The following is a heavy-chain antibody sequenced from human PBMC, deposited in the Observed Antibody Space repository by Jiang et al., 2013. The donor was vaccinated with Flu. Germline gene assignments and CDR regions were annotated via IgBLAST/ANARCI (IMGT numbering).Heavy chain of an antibody. J-gene: IGHJ3*02. CDR1: GDSVSSNSAA. V-gene: IGHV6-1*01. CDR3: AKGSLAFDI. CDR2: TYYRSKWYN. Sequence: SQTLSLTCAISGDSVSSNSAAWNWIRLSPSRGLEWLGRTYYRSKWYNDYAVSVKGRITINPDTSKNQFSLQLNSVTPEDTAVYYCAKGSLAFDIWGQGTMVTVSS.